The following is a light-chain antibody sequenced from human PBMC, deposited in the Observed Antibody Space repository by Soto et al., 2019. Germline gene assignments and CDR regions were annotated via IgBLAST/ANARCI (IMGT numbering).Light chain of an antibody. CDR2: DVS. Sequence: QSVLTQPASVSGSPGQSITISCTGTSSDVGGYNYVSWYQHHPGKAPKLLIYDVSNRPSGISNRFSGSKSDNTASLTISGLQAEDEADYYCCSYAGSYTWVFGGGTKLTVL. J-gene: IGLJ3*02. V-gene: IGLV2-14*03. CDR3: CSYAGSYTWV. CDR1: SSDVGGYNY.